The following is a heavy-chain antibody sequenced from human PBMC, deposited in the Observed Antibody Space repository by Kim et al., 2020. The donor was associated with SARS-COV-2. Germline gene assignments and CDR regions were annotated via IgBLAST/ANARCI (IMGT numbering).Heavy chain of an antibody. Sequence: SETLSLTCTVSGGSISSSSYYWGWIRQPPGKGLEWIGSIYYSGSTYYNPSLKSRVTISVDTSKNQFSLKLSSVTAADTAVYYCARRGLRYFDWFPMNYYYYYGMDVWGQGTTVTVSS. J-gene: IGHJ6*02. V-gene: IGHV4-39*01. CDR1: GGSISSSSYY. CDR2: IYYSGST. CDR3: ARRGLRYFDWFPMNYYYYYGMDV. D-gene: IGHD3-9*01.